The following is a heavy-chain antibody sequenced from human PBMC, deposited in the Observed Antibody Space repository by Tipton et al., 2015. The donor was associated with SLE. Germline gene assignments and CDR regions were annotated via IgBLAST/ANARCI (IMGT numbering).Heavy chain of an antibody. V-gene: IGHV4-59*11. D-gene: IGHD3-10*01. CDR1: GGSISSHY. CDR2: IYYSGST. J-gene: IGHJ6*03. Sequence: TLSLTCTVSGGSISSHYWSWIRQPPGKGLEWIGYIYYSGSTNYNPSLKSRVTISVDTSKNQFSLKLSSVTAADTAVYYCARDSSGPYYYYMDVWGKGTTVTVSS. CDR3: ARDSSGPYYYYMDV.